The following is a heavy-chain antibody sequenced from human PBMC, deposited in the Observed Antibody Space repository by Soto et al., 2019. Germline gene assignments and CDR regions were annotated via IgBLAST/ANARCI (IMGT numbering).Heavy chain of an antibody. CDR2: ISSSGGST. CDR1: GFTFSNYA. V-gene: IGHV3-23*01. D-gene: IGHD1-26*01. J-gene: IGHJ4*02. Sequence: RPLRLSVVAPGFTFSNYAMRCVRQAPGKGLDWVSCISSSGGSTYYADSVKGRFTISRDNSKNTLYLQMNILRAEDTAIYYCAKDCEGGDYWGQGALVTVSS. CDR3: AKDCEGGDY.